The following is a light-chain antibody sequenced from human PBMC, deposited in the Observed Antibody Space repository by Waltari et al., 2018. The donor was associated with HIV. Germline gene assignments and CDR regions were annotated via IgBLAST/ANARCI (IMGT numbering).Light chain of an antibody. Sequence: DIVMTQSPDSLVVSLGERATINCKSSQRVLFSSNNKNNLAWYQQKPGQPPKLLIYWASTRESGVPDRFSGSGSGTDVTLTISSLQTEDVAVDYCQQHYGLPYTFGQGTKLEIK. CDR1: QRVLFSSNNKNN. CDR3: QQHYGLPYT. V-gene: IGKV4-1*01. CDR2: WAS. J-gene: IGKJ2*01.